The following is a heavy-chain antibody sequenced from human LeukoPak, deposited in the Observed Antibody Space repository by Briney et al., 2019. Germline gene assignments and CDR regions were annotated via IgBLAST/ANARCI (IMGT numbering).Heavy chain of an antibody. V-gene: IGHV6-1*01. Sequence: SQTLSLTCAISGDXVSSNSAAWNWIRQSPSRGLEWLGRTYYRSKWYNDYAVSVKSRLTINPDTSKNQFSLQLNSVTPEDTAVYYSARAQAGSSLWDYYGMDVWGQGTTVTVSS. CDR2: TYYRSKWYN. CDR1: GDXVSSNSAA. CDR3: ARAQAGSSLWDYYGMDV. D-gene: IGHD1-26*01. J-gene: IGHJ6*02.